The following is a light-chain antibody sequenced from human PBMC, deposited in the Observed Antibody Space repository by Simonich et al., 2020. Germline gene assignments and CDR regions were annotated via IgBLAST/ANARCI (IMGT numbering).Light chain of an antibody. CDR3: CSYAGSSTVV. CDR1: SSAVGSYNL. J-gene: IGLJ2*01. Sequence: QSALTQPASGSGSPGQSITISCTGTSSAVGSYNLVSWYQQHPGKAPQLMIYGGSKRPSGVSNRYSGSKSGNTDSLTISGLQAEDEADYYCCSYAGSSTVVFGGGTKLTVL. V-gene: IGLV2-23*01. CDR2: GGS.